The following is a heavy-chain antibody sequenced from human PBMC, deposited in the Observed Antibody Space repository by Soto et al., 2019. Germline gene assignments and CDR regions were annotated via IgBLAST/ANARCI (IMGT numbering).Heavy chain of an antibody. CDR3: AKGGRGSGDYGDYVGFDY. CDR2: ISYDGSNK. Sequence: QVQLVESGGGVVQPGRSLRLSCAASGFTFSSYGMHWVRQAPGKGLEWVAVISYDGSNKYYADSVKGRFTISRDNSKNTLYLQMNSLRAEETAVYYWAKGGRGSGDYGDYVGFDYWGQGTLVTVSS. V-gene: IGHV3-30*18. CDR1: GFTFSSYG. J-gene: IGHJ4*02. D-gene: IGHD4-17*01.